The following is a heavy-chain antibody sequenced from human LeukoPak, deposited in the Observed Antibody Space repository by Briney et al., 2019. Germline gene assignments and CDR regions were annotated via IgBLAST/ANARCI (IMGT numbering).Heavy chain of an antibody. CDR3: ARDTFGGVIVDY. CDR2: ITPFFDTS. D-gene: IGHD3-16*02. CDR1: GGTFSSYA. J-gene: IGHJ4*02. Sequence: SVKVSCKASGGTFSSYAISWVRQAPGQGLEWMGGITPFFDTSNYAQKFQGRVTITADKSTSTAYMDLSSLRSDDTAVYYCARDTFGGVIVDYWGQGTLVTVSS. V-gene: IGHV1-69*06.